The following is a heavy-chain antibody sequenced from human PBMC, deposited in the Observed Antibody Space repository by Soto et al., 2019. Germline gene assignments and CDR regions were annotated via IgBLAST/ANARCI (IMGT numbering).Heavy chain of an antibody. CDR3: ARTSRRAAHYPPGSGPPGYFDY. D-gene: IGHD6-6*01. J-gene: IGHJ4*02. CDR1: GGSISSGGYY. CDR2: IYYSGST. Sequence: SETLSLTCTVSGGSISSGGYYWSWIRQHPGKGLEWIGYIYYSGSTYYNPSLKSRVTISVDTSKNQLSLKLSSVTAADTAVYYCARTSRRAAHYPPGSGPPGYFDYWGQGTLVTVSS. V-gene: IGHV4-31*03.